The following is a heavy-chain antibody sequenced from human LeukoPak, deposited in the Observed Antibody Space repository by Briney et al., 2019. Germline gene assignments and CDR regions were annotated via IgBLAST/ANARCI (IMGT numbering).Heavy chain of an antibody. D-gene: IGHD1-26*01. CDR3: AKGGQWELLQDY. Sequence: GGSLRLSCAASGFTFSSYAMHWVRQAPGKGLEWVAVISYDGSNKYYADSVKGRFTISRDNSKNTLYLQMNSLRAEDTAVYYCAKGGQWELLQDYWGQGTLVTVSS. CDR1: GFTFSSYA. J-gene: IGHJ4*02. CDR2: ISYDGSNK. V-gene: IGHV3-30-3*01.